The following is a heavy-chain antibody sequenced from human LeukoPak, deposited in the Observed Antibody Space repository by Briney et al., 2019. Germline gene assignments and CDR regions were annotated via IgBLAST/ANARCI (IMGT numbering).Heavy chain of an antibody. D-gene: IGHD3-16*02. CDR2: INHSGRT. CDR3: ARGITFGGVIGQNWFDP. Sequence: SETLPLTCAVYGGSFSGYYWSWIRQPPGKGLEWIGEINHSGRTNHNPSLKSRVTISVDTSKNQFSLKLSSVTAADTAVYYCARGITFGGVIGQNWFDPWGQGTLVTVSS. V-gene: IGHV4-34*01. CDR1: GGSFSGYY. J-gene: IGHJ5*02.